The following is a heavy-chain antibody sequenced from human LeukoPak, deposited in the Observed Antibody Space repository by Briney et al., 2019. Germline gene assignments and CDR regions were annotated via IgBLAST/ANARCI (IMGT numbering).Heavy chain of an antibody. CDR3: ARSEAYIAAPEND. V-gene: IGHV1-69*13. CDR1: GGTFSSYA. CDR2: IIPIFGTA. Sequence: SVTVSCKASGGTFSSYAISWVRQAPGQGLEWMGGIIPIFGTANYAQKFQGRATITADESTSTAYMELSSLRSEDTAVYYSARSEAYIAAPENDWGQGTLVTVSS. J-gene: IGHJ4*02. D-gene: IGHD6-13*01.